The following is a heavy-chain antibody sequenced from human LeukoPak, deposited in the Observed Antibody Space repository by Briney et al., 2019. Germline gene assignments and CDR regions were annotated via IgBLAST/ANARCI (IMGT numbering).Heavy chain of an antibody. D-gene: IGHD4-23*01. CDR2: IYTSGST. J-gene: IGHJ5*02. V-gene: IGHV4-4*07. Sequence: SETLSLTCTVSGGSISSYYWSWIRQPAGKGLEWIGRIYTSGSTNYNPSLKSRVTMSVDTSKNQFSLKLSSVTAADTAVYYCARDLTKRNSDNWFDPWGQGTLVTVSS. CDR3: ARDLTKRNSDNWFDP. CDR1: GGSISSYY.